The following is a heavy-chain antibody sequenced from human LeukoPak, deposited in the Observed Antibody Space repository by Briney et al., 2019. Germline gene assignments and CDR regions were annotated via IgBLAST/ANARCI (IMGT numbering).Heavy chain of an antibody. V-gene: IGHV3-49*03. CDR2: IRSKAYGGTT. CDR3: VLSGSHWYFDL. J-gene: IGHJ2*01. CDR1: GFTFGDYA. D-gene: IGHD1-26*01. Sequence: GGSLRLSCTASGFTFGDYAMSWFRQAPGEGRVGVGFIRSKAYGGTTEYAASVKGRFTISRDDSKSIAYLQMNSLKTEDTAVYYCVLSGSHWYFDLWGRGTLVTVSS.